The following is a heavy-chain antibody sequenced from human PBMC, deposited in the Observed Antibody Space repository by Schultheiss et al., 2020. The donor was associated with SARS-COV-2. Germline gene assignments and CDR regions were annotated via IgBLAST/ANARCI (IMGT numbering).Heavy chain of an antibody. CDR2: INHSGST. J-gene: IGHJ4*02. CDR3: AISGYDALFDY. D-gene: IGHD5-12*01. Sequence: SETLSLTCTVSGGSISSSSYYWGWIRQPPGKGLEWIGEINHSGSTNYNPSLKSRVTISVDTSKNQFSLKLRSVTAADTAVYYCAISGYDALFDYWGQGTLVTVSS. CDR1: GGSISSSSYY. V-gene: IGHV4-39*01.